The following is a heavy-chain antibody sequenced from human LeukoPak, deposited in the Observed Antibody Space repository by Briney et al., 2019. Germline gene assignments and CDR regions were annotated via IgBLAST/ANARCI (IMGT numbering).Heavy chain of an antibody. CDR1: GGTFSSYA. Sequence: GAPVKVSCKASGGTFSSYAISWVRQAPGQGLEWMGGIIPIFGTANYEQKFQGRVTITADESTSTAYMELSSRRSEDTAVYYCAREGGGGSGSYYVLVRRRIYYFDYWGQGTLVTVSS. CDR2: IIPIFGTA. D-gene: IGHD3-10*01. J-gene: IGHJ4*02. CDR3: AREGGGGSGSYYVLVRRRIYYFDY. V-gene: IGHV1-69*13.